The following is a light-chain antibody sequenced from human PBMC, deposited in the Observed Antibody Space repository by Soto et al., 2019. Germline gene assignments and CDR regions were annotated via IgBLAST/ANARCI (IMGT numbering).Light chain of an antibody. J-gene: IGLJ1*01. V-gene: IGLV2-18*02. CDR1: SSDVGSYNC. CDR2: EVS. CDR3: SSYTSSSLYV. Sequence: QSVLTQPPSVSGSPGQSVTISCTGTSSDVGSYNCVSWYQQPPGTAPKLMIYEVSNRPSGVPDRFSGSKSGNTASLTISGLQAEDEADYYCSSYTSSSLYVFGTGTKVTV.